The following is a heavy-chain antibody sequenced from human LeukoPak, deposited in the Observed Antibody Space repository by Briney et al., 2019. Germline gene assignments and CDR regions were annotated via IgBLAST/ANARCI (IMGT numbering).Heavy chain of an antibody. Sequence: GESLRLSCSASGFTFSSYAMHWVRQAPGKGLEYVSAISSNGGSTYYADSVKGRFTISRDNSKNTLYLQMSSLRAEDTAVYYCVKGYCSSTSCLIDYWGQGTLVTVSS. CDR3: VKGYCSSTSCLIDY. CDR1: GFTFSSYA. V-gene: IGHV3-64D*06. J-gene: IGHJ4*02. CDR2: ISSNGGST. D-gene: IGHD2-2*01.